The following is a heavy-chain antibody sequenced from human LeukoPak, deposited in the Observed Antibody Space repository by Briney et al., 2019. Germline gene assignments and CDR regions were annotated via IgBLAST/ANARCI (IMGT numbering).Heavy chain of an antibody. Sequence: GESLKISCNGSGYNFTSYWITWVRQMPGKGLEWMGIISPGDSDTRYSPSFQGQVTISADKSISTAYLQWSSLKASDTAMYFCARHSGSGTYYYYYAMDVWGQGTTVTVSS. D-gene: IGHD1-26*01. CDR2: ISPGDSDT. V-gene: IGHV5-51*01. CDR1: GYNFTSYW. CDR3: ARHSGSGTYYYYYAMDV. J-gene: IGHJ6*02.